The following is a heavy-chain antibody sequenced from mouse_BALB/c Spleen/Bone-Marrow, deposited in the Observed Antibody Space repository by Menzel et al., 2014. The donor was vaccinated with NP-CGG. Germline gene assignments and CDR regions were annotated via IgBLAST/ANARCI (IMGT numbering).Heavy chain of an antibody. J-gene: IGHJ2*01. CDR1: GFTFSGYG. CDR3: ARGRDWFDY. Sequence: EVQRVESGGGLVQPGGSLKLSCAASGFTFSGYGMSWVRPTPDKGLELVATISGSGSSTYYPDSVKGRFTISRDNARNTLYLQMSSLKSEDTAMYYCARGRDWFDYWGQGTTLTASS. V-gene: IGHV5-6-3*01. CDR2: ISGSGSST. D-gene: IGHD3-3*01.